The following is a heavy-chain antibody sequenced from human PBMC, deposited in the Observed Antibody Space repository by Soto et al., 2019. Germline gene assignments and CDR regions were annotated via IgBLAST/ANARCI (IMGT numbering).Heavy chain of an antibody. D-gene: IGHD3-3*01. CDR1: GGSISSYY. V-gene: IGHV4-59*01. CDR2: IYYSGST. CDR3: AKTKLLYYDFWSGYFPPYWFDP. J-gene: IGHJ5*02. Sequence: SDTLSLTCTVSGGSISSYYWSWIRQPPGKGLEWIGYIYYSGSTNYNPSLKSRVTISVDTSKNQFSLKLSSVTAADTAVYYCAKTKLLYYDFWSGYFPPYWFDPWGQGTLVTVS.